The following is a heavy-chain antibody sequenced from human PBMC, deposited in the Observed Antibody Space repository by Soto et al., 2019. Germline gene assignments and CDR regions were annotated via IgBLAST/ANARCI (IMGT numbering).Heavy chain of an antibody. CDR3: AKARPYSGYDYYYYYYMDV. V-gene: IGHV3-23*01. D-gene: IGHD5-12*01. CDR2: ISGSGGST. J-gene: IGHJ6*03. CDR1: GFTFSSYA. Sequence: ESVGGLVQPGGSLRLSCAASGFTFSSYAMSWVRQAPGKGLEWVSAISGSGGSTYYADSVKGRFTISRDNSKNTLYLQMNSLRAEDTAVYYCAKARPYSGYDYYYYYYMDVWGKGTTVTVSS.